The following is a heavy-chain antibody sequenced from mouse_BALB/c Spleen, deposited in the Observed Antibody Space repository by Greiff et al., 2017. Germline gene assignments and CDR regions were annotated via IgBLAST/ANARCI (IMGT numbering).Heavy chain of an antibody. CDR1: GYTFTSYW. CDR2: INPSTGYT. J-gene: IGHJ4*01. D-gene: IGHD2-1*01. Sequence: QVQLQQSGAELAKPGASVKMSCKASGYTFTSYWMHWVKQRPGQGLEWIGYINPSTGYTEYNQKFKDKATLTADKSSSTAYMHLSSLTSEDSAVYYCARRGNYGYYYAMDYWGQGTSVTVSS. CDR3: ARRGNYGYYYAMDY. V-gene: IGHV1-7*01.